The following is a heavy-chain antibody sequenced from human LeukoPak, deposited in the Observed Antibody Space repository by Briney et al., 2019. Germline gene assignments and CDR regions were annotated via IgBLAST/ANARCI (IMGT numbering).Heavy chain of an antibody. CDR3: AKAASKRTDYGDYAFYYYMDV. V-gene: IGHV4-59*02. CDR2: IHYSGST. J-gene: IGHJ6*03. D-gene: IGHD4-17*01. Sequence: PSETLSLTCTVSGGSVSGYYWSWIRQPPGKGLQWIGYIHYSGSTNYNPSLKSRLTISVDTSKNQFSLKLTSVTAEDTAVYYCAKAASKRTDYGDYAFYYYMDVWGKGTTVTISS. CDR1: GGSVSGYY.